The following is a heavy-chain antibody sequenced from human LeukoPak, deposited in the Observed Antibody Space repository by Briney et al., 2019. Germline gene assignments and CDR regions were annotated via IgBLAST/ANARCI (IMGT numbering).Heavy chain of an antibody. J-gene: IGHJ4*02. CDR2: ISYDGSNK. D-gene: IGHD2-15*01. CDR1: GFTFNTYG. V-gene: IGHV3-30*18. Sequence: PGGSLRLSCAVSGFTFNTYGIHWVRQTPGKGLEWVALISYDGSNKYYADSVKGRFTISRDNSKNTLYLQMDSLRAEDTAVYYCAKRYCSGGSCYSGDDYFDYWGQGTLVTVSS. CDR3: AKRYCSGGSCYSGDDYFDY.